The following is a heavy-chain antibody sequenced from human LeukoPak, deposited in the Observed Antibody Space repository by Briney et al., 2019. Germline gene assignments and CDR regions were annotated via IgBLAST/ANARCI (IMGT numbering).Heavy chain of an antibody. J-gene: IGHJ4*02. D-gene: IGHD3-10*01. Sequence: SETLSLTCTVSGYSLTNGYYWGWIRPPPGKGLEWIGSIYHHGGTFYNPSLQSRVTISVDTSKNQFSLKLSSVTAADTAVYYCARGGDTYYYGSGSYYPHYWGQGTLVTVSS. CDR1: GYSLTNGYY. V-gene: IGHV4-38-2*02. CDR2: IYHHGGT. CDR3: ARGGDTYYYGSGSYYPHY.